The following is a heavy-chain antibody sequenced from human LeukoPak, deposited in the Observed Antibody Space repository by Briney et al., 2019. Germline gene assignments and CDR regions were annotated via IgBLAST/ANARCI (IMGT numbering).Heavy chain of an antibody. CDR3: ARLPVVTLEFDY. V-gene: IGHV4-34*01. CDR1: GGSFSGYY. D-gene: IGHD4-23*01. Sequence: SETLSLTCAVYGGSFSGYYWSWIRQPPGKGLEWIGEINHSGSTNYNPSLKSRVTISVDTSKNQFSLKLSSVTAADTAVYYCARLPVVTLEFDYWGQGTLVTVSS. CDR2: INHSGST. J-gene: IGHJ4*02.